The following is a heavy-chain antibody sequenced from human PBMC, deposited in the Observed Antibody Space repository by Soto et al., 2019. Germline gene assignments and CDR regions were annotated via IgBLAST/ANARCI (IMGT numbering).Heavy chain of an antibody. J-gene: IGHJ6*02. Sequence: EVQLLESGGGLVQPGESLRLSCAASGFIFSDYAMTWVRQAPGKGLEWVSGISGSGESIYYADSVEGRFTISRDNSKNTLDLQMNSLRGEDTAVYYCARDRHGSDWYTNYFYTLAVWGQGTTVTDSS. CDR2: ISGSGESI. CDR1: GFIFSDYA. CDR3: ARDRHGSDWYTNYFYTLAV. D-gene: IGHD6-13*01. V-gene: IGHV3-23*01.